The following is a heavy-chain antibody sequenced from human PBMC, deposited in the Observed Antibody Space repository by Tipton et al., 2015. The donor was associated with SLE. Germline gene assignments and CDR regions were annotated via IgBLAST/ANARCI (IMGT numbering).Heavy chain of an antibody. CDR1: GGSFSGYY. D-gene: IGHD1-26*01. CDR2: INHSGST. V-gene: IGHV4-34*01. J-gene: IGHJ4*02. CDR3: AGPSGSYSFDY. Sequence: TLSLTCAVYGGSFSGYYWSWIRQPPGKGLEWIEEINHSGSTNYNPSLKSRVTISVDTSKNQFSLKLSSVTAADTAVYYCAGPSGSYSFDYWGQGTLVTVSS.